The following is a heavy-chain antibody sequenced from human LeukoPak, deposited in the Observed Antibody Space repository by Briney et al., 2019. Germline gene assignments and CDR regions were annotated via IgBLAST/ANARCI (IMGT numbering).Heavy chain of an antibody. CDR3: ARDKVVVAFFDY. Sequence: GGCLRLSCAAPGFTFSSYGMHWVRQAPGKGLEWVAVIWYDGSNKYYADSVKGRFTISRDNSKNTLYLQMNSLRAEDTAVYYCARDKVVVAFFDYWGQGTLVTVSS. V-gene: IGHV3-33*01. CDR1: GFTFSSYG. J-gene: IGHJ4*02. D-gene: IGHD2-15*01. CDR2: IWYDGSNK.